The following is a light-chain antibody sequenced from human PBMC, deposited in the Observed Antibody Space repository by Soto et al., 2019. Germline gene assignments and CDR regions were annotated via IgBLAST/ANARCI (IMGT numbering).Light chain of an antibody. CDR2: ETS. CDR3: QQYSTFWT. Sequence: IHMSHSHSSLSASLGGRVNITFRASRSLTRWMAWYQQKPGKAPKLLIYETSILHSGVPSRFSGSGSGTDFTLTISRLQTDDIATYYCQQYSTFWTFGQGTKVDNK. J-gene: IGKJ1*01. V-gene: IGKV1-5*03. CDR1: RSLTRW.